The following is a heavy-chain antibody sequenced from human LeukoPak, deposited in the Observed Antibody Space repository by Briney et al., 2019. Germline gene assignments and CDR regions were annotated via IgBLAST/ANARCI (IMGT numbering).Heavy chain of an antibody. CDR1: GGSISSGGYY. D-gene: IGHD4-17*01. V-gene: IGHV4-31*03. Sequence: PSETLSLTCTVSGGSISSGGYYWSWIRQHPGKGLEWIGYIYYSGSTYYNPSLKSRVTISVDTSKNQFSLKLSSVTAADTAVYYCARGTPFDGAYGDYGESDYWGQGTLVTVSS. CDR3: ARGTPFDGAYGDYGESDY. CDR2: IYYSGST. J-gene: IGHJ4*02.